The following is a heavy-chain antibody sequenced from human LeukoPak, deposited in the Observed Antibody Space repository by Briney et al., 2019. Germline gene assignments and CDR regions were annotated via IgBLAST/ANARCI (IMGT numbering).Heavy chain of an antibody. CDR3: ARGDVVPAAIPRVYYYYGMDV. D-gene: IGHD2-2*02. CDR2: IYYSGST. J-gene: IGHJ6*02. CDR1: GGSISSYY. Sequence: SETLSLTCTVSGGSISSYYWSWIRQPPGKGLEWIGYIYYSGSTNYNPSLKSRVTISVDTSKNQFSLKLSSVTAADTAVYYCARGDVVPAAIPRVYYYYGMDVWGQGTTVTVSS. V-gene: IGHV4-59*01.